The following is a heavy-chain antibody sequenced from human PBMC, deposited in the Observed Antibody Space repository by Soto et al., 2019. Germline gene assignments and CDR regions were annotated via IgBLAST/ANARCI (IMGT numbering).Heavy chain of an antibody. J-gene: IGHJ3*02. CDR3: AKGLLRFLEWLPMLDAFDI. D-gene: IGHD3-3*01. Sequence: QVQLVESGGGVVQPGRSLRLSCAASGFTFSSYGMHWVRQAPGKGLEWGAVISYDGSNKYYADSVKGRFTISRDNSKNTLYLQMNSLRAEDTAVYYCAKGLLRFLEWLPMLDAFDIWGQGTMVTVSS. V-gene: IGHV3-30*18. CDR1: GFTFSSYG. CDR2: ISYDGSNK.